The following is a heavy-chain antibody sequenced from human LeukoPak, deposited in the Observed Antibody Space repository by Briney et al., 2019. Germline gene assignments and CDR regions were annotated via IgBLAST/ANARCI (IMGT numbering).Heavy chain of an antibody. CDR2: ISSSSSTI. CDR3: ATVGYSSSSDY. Sequence: WLSYISSSSSTIYSPDSVQRLFTISRDNAESSMYLQMNSLRDEDTAVYYCATVGYSSSSDYWGQGTLVTVSS. J-gene: IGHJ4*02. V-gene: IGHV3-48*02. D-gene: IGHD6-6*01.